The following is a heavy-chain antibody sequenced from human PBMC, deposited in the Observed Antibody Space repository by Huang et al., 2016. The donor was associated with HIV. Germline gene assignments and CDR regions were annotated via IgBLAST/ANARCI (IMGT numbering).Heavy chain of an antibody. CDR1: GGSFNSLA. J-gene: IGHJ3*02. D-gene: IGHD6-13*01. V-gene: IGHV1-69*10. CDR3: AREGQTWYGKPIAAFEI. Sequence: VQLVQSGAEVKRPGTSVKISCKASGGSFNSLAFNWVRQAPGQGLQYMGGIGPLFCVSNYAEKFRGRLTISADKSTSTVFMELRGLTSEDTAVFFCAREGQTWYGKPIAAFEIWGQGTTVIVSP. CDR2: IGPLFCVS.